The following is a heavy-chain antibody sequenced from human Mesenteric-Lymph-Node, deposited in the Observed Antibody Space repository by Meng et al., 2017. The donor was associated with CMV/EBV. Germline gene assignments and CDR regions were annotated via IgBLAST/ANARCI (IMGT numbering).Heavy chain of an antibody. CDR3: ARAGGSYYDFWSGYHIDY. D-gene: IGHD3-3*01. CDR2: IYHSGST. Sequence: SETLSLTCTVSGYSISSGYYWGWIRQPPGKGLEWIGSIYHSGSTYYNPSLKSRVTISVDTSKNQFSLKVSSVTAADTAVYYCARAGGSYYDFWSGYHIDYWGQGTLVTVSS. CDR1: GYSISSGYY. J-gene: IGHJ4*02. V-gene: IGHV4-38-2*02.